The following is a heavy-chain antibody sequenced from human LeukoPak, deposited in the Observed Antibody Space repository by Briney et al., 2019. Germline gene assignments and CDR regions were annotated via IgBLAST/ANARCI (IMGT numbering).Heavy chain of an antibody. Sequence: QSGGSLRLSCAASGFTFNNYGMHWVRQAPGKGLEWISYIRTDSRTIYYADSVKGRFTISRDNSKNSLYLQLNSLRAEDTAVYYCARSPDGSSYGYLYWGQGTLVTVSS. CDR2: IRTDSRTI. J-gene: IGHJ4*02. D-gene: IGHD5-18*01. CDR3: ARSPDGSSYGYLY. CDR1: GFTFNNYG. V-gene: IGHV3-48*04.